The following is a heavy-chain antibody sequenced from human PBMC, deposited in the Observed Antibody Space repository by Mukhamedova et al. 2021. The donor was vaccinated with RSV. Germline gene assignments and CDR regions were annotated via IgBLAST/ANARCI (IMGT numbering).Heavy chain of an antibody. D-gene: IGHD6-13*01. CDR3: ARTAQPVHKNYYYYGMDV. V-gene: IGHV5-51*01. J-gene: IGHJ6*02. Sequence: RYSPSFQGQVTISVDKSISTAYLQWSSLKASDTAMYHCARTAQPVHKNYYYYGMDVWGQGTTVTVSS.